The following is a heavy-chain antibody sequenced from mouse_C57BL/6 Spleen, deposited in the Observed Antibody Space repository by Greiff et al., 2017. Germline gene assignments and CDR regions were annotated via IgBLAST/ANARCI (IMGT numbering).Heavy chain of an antibody. Sequence: QVQLQQSGAELVRPGASVKLSCKASGYTFTDYYINWVKQRPGQGLEWIARIYPGSGNTYYNEKFKGKATLTAEKSSSTAYMQLSSLTSEDSAVYVCARVDSSGWFAYWGQGTLVTVSA. CDR3: ARVDSSGWFAY. CDR1: GYTFTDYY. V-gene: IGHV1-76*01. D-gene: IGHD3-2*01. J-gene: IGHJ3*01. CDR2: IYPGSGNT.